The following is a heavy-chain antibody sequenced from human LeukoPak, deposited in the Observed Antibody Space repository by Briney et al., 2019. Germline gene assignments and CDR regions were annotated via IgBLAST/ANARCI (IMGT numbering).Heavy chain of an antibody. J-gene: IGHJ3*02. Sequence: SETLSLTCTVSGGSLSRGGYYWSWIRQHPGKGLEWIGYIYYSGSTYYHPSFKSRVTISVDTSKNQFYLKLSSVTAADTAVYYCARYVEMATEDAFGIWGQGTMVTVSS. CDR2: IYYSGST. D-gene: IGHD5-24*01. CDR3: ARYVEMATEDAFGI. CDR1: GGSLSRGGYY. V-gene: IGHV4-31*03.